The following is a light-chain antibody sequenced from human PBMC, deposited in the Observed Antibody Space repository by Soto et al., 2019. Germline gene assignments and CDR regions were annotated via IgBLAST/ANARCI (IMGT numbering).Light chain of an antibody. CDR2: DVY. J-gene: IGLJ2*01. CDR3: TSYTTTNTLA. Sequence: QSALTQPASVSGSPGQSITISCTGTRSDIGAYNYVSWFQQNPGKAPKCMIYDVYSRPSGVSHRFSGSKSANTASLTISGLQAEEGAVYYCTSYTTTNTLALGGGTKLTVL. CDR1: RSDIGAYNY. V-gene: IGLV2-14*01.